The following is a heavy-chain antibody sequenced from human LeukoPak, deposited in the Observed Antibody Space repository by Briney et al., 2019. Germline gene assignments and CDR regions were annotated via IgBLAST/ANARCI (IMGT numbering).Heavy chain of an antibody. CDR2: MNPNSGDT. D-gene: IGHD5-18*01. V-gene: IGHV1-8*01. Sequence: ASVKVSCRASGYTFTSYDINWVRQATGQGLQWMGWMNPNSGDTGYAQKFQGRVTMTRNTSISTAYMELSSLRSEDTAVYYCARDRGYSYGFAFDIWGQGTMVTVSS. J-gene: IGHJ3*02. CDR3: ARDRGYSYGFAFDI. CDR1: GYTFTSYD.